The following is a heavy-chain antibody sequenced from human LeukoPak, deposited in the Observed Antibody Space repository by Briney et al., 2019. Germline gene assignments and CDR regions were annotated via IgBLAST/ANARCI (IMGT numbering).Heavy chain of an antibody. CDR3: ASPGDQDAFDI. Sequence: ASVTVSRKPSVYTFTGYYMHWVRQAPGQGLAWMGWINPNSGGTNYAQKFQGRVTMTRDTSISTAYMELSRLRSDDTAVYYCASPGDQDAFDIWGQGTMVTVSS. D-gene: IGHD1-14*01. J-gene: IGHJ3*02. CDR1: VYTFTGYY. V-gene: IGHV1-2*02. CDR2: INPNSGGT.